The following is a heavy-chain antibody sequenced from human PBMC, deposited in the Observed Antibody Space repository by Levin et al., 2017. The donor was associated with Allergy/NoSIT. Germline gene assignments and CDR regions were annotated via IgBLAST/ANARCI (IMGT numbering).Heavy chain of an antibody. CDR1: GSTVSSTY. Sequence: GGSLRLSCAASGSTVSSTYMSWVRQAPGKGLEWVSIIYYDGSTYYADSVKGRFTISRDSSKNTLYLQMNRLRAEDTAVYYCARVGSGPAGVDYWGQGTLVTVSS. D-gene: IGHD3-3*01. CDR2: IYYDGST. V-gene: IGHV3-53*01. J-gene: IGHJ4*02. CDR3: ARVGSGPAGVDY.